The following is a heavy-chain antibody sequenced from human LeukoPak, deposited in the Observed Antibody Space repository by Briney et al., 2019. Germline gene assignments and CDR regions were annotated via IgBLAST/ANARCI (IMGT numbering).Heavy chain of an antibody. CDR3: AKDDHATTGPFDF. J-gene: IGHJ3*01. CDR2: IKQDGSEK. Sequence: GGSLRLSCAASGFTFSSYWMSWVRQAPGKGLEWVANIKQDGSEKYYVDSVKGRFTISRDNAKNALYLQMNSLRAEDTALYYCAKDDHATTGPFDFWGQGTRVTVSS. CDR1: GFTFSSYW. D-gene: IGHD1-1*01. V-gene: IGHV3-7*03.